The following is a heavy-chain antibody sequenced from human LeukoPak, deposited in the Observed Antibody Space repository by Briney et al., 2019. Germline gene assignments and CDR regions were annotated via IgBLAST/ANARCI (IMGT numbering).Heavy chain of an antibody. CDR1: GFTVSSNY. J-gene: IGHJ3*02. CDR2: IYSGGST. Sequence: GGSLRLSCAASGFTVSSNYMSWVRQAPGKGLEWVSVIYSGGSTYYADSVKSRFTISRDNSKNTLYLQMNSLRAEDTAVYYCARGLYYADAFDIWGQGTMVTVSS. D-gene: IGHD3-10*01. CDR3: ARGLYYADAFDI. V-gene: IGHV3-66*01.